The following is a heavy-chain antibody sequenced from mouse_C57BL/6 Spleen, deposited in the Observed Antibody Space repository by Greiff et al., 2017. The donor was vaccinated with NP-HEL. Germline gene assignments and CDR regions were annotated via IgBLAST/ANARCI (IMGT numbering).Heavy chain of an antibody. CDR1: GFTFSSYG. V-gene: IGHV5-6*02. CDR2: ISSGGSYT. J-gene: IGHJ1*03. Sequence: EVMLVESGGDLVKPGGSLKLSCAASGFTFSSYGMSWVRQTPDKRLEWVATISSGGSYTYYPDSVKGRFTISRDNAKNTLYLQMSSLKSEDTAMYYCARRGYDGYWYFDVWGTGTTVTVSS. CDR3: ARRGYDGYWYFDV. D-gene: IGHD2-3*01.